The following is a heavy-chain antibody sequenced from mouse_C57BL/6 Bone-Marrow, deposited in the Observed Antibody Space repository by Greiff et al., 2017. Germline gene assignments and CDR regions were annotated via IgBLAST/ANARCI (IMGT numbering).Heavy chain of an antibody. Sequence: EVMLVESGPVLVKPGASVKMSCKASGYTFTDYYMNWVKQSHGKSLEWIGVINPYNGGNSYNQKFKGKATLTVDKPYSTAYMELNSLTSEASAVYYCARITTVVTDWYIDVWGTGTTLTVSS. J-gene: IGHJ1*03. V-gene: IGHV1-19*01. D-gene: IGHD1-1*01. CDR2: INPYNGGN. CDR3: ARITTVVTDWYIDV. CDR1: GYTFTDYY.